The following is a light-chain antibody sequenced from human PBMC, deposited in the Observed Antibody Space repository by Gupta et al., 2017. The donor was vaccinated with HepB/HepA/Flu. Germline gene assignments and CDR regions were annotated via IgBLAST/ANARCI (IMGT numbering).Light chain of an antibody. CDR1: QSLVSSDGDTY. CDR2: KVS. CDR3: RQIIQRPYT. V-gene: IGKV2-30*01. Sequence: DVVMTQSPLSLPVTLGQPASISCRSSQSLVSSDGDTYLHWFQQRPGQSPRRLIYKVSDRDSGVPDRFSGSGSGTDFTLKISRVEAEDVGVYYCRQIIQRPYTFGQGTKLEIK. J-gene: IGKJ2*01.